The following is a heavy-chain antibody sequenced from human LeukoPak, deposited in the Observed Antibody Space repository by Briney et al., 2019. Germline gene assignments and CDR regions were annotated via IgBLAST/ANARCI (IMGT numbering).Heavy chain of an antibody. Sequence: SSETLSLTCTVSGGSISSSSYYWGWIRQPPGKGLEWIGTIYYSGSTYYNPSLKGRVTISVDTSKNQFSLKLSSVTAADTAVYYCAREYCSGGSCYPSVFYWGQGTLVTVSS. CDR3: AREYCSGGSCYPSVFY. J-gene: IGHJ4*02. V-gene: IGHV4-39*07. CDR1: GGSISSSSYY. D-gene: IGHD2-15*01. CDR2: IYYSGST.